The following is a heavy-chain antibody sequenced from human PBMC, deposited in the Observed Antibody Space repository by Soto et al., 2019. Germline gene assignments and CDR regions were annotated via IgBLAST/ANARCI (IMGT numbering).Heavy chain of an antibody. D-gene: IGHD6-13*01. J-gene: IGHJ6*02. CDR2: ISGSGGST. CDR3: AKGQQQLGLGKYGMDV. Sequence: GGSLRLACAASGFTFSSYAMSWVRQGPGKGLEWVSAISGSGGSTYYADSVKGRFTISRDNAKNTLYLQMNSLRAEDTAVYYCAKGQQQLGLGKYGMDVWGQGITVTVSS. V-gene: IGHV3-23*01. CDR1: GFTFSSYA.